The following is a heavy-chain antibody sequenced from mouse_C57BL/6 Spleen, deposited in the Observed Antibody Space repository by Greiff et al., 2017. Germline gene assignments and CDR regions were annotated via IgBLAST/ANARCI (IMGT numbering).Heavy chain of an antibody. CDR1: GYAFSSYW. Sequence: VKLMESGAELVKPGASVKISCKASGYAFSSYWMNWVKQRPGKGLEWIGQIYPGDGDTNYNGKFKGKATLTADKSSSTAYMQLSSLTSEDSAVYFCARSEGPTFYFDYWGQGTTLTVSS. V-gene: IGHV1-80*01. J-gene: IGHJ2*01. CDR2: IYPGDGDT. CDR3: ARSEGPTFYFDY.